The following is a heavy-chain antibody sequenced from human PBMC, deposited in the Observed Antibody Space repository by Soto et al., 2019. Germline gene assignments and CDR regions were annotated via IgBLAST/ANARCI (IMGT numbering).Heavy chain of an antibody. V-gene: IGHV4-39*01. Sequence: LQLQESGPGLVRPSETLSLTCTVSGGSISSSNYYWGWIRQPPGKGLECIGNIYYSGSTYYKPSLKSRVTISIDTSKTQFSLRLNSVTAADTATYYCARLDPSFGDVDSWGQGTLVTVSS. CDR3: ARLDPSFGDVDS. CDR2: IYYSGST. CDR1: GGSISSSNYY. J-gene: IGHJ4*02. D-gene: IGHD5-18*01.